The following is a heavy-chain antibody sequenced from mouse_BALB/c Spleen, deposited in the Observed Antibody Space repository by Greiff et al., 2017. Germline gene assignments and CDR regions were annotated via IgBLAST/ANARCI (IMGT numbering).Heavy chain of an antibody. CDR1: GYSITSDYA. V-gene: IGHV3-2*02. J-gene: IGHJ3*01. CDR2: ISYSGST. D-gene: IGHD2-9*01. Sequence: ESGPGLVKPSQSLSLTCTVTGYSITSDYAWNWIRQFPGNKLEWMGYISYSGSTSYNPSLKSRISITRDTSKNQFFLQLNSVTTEDTATYYCARTCYGYDSFAYWGQGTLVTVSA. CDR3: ARTCYGYDSFAY.